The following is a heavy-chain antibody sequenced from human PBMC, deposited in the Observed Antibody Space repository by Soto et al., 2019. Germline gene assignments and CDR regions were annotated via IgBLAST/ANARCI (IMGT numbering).Heavy chain of an antibody. Sequence: ASVKVSCQASGYTFTVHYMHWVRQAPGQGLAWMGWINPDNGDTNYAQKSQGRVTMTRDTSISTAYMELSRLRSDETAVFYCARERMNGLYGWGQGTMVTVSS. V-gene: IGHV1-2*02. CDR2: INPDNGDT. CDR1: GYTFTVHY. CDR3: ARERMNGLYG. J-gene: IGHJ6*02.